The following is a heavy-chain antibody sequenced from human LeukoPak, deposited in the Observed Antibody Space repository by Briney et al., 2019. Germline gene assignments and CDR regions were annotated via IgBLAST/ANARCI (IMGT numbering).Heavy chain of an antibody. V-gene: IGHV1-18*01. CDR2: ISAYTGDT. J-gene: IGHJ4*02. D-gene: IGHD6-13*01. Sequence: GASVKVSCRASGYTLTSYGINWVRQAPGQGLEWLGWISAYTGDTKYAQNLQGRVNMTTDTSTSTAYMELRSLRSDDTAVYYCARDLHSSSWNPLGYWGQGTLVTVSS. CDR1: GYTLTSYG. CDR3: ARDLHSSSWNPLGY.